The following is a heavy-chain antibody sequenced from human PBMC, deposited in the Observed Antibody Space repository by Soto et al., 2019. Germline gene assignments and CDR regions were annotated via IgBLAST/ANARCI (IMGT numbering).Heavy chain of an antibody. V-gene: IGHV1-18*01. J-gene: IGHJ6*03. CDR1: GYTFTIYG. CDR2: ISAYNGNT. D-gene: IGHD6-13*01. CDR3: ARTIHIAAAGIHYYMDV. Sequence: QVQLVQSGAEVKKPGASVKDSCKASGYTFTIYGISWVRQAPGQGLEWMGWISAYNGNTNYAQKLQGRVTMTTDTSTSTAYMELRSLRSDDTAVYYCARTIHIAAAGIHYYMDVWGKGTTVTVSS.